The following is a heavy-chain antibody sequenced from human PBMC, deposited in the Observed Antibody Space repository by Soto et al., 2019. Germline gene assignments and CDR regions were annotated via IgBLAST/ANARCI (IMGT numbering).Heavy chain of an antibody. V-gene: IGHV4-59*01. CDR1: GGSISSYY. Sequence: ETLSLTCTVSGGSISSYYWSWIRQPPGKGQECIGYIYYSGSTNYNPSLKSRVTISVDTSKNQFSLKLSSVTAADTAVYYCARESPRIGYYDFWSGSNWFDPWGQGTLVTVSS. CDR2: IYYSGST. J-gene: IGHJ5*02. D-gene: IGHD3-3*01. CDR3: ARESPRIGYYDFWSGSNWFDP.